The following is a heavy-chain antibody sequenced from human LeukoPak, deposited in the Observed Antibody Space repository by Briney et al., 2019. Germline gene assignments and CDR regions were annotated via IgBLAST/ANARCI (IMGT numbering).Heavy chain of an antibody. CDR3: ARGGPGYSSSWYRYYYYYMDV. J-gene: IGHJ6*03. Sequence: PGGSLRLSCAASGFTFSSYWMSWVRQAPGKGLEWVANIKQDGSEKYYVDSVKGRFTISRDNAKNSLYLQMNSLRAEDTAVYYCARGGPGYSSSWYRYYYYYMDVWGKGTTVTISS. CDR1: GFTFSSYW. CDR2: IKQDGSEK. D-gene: IGHD6-13*01. V-gene: IGHV3-7*01.